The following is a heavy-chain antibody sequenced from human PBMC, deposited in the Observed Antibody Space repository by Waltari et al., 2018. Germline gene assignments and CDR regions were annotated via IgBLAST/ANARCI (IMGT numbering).Heavy chain of an antibody. J-gene: IGHJ4*02. Sequence: QVQLVQSGAEVKKPGSSVKVSCKASGGTFSSYAISWVRQAPGPGLEWMGGIIPIFGTANDAQKFQGRVTITADKSTSTAYMELSSLRSEDTAVYYCARALKGYCSGGSCLTGYFDYWGQGTLVTVSS. CDR1: GGTFSSYA. D-gene: IGHD2-15*01. V-gene: IGHV1-69*14. CDR2: IIPIFGTA. CDR3: ARALKGYCSGGSCLTGYFDY.